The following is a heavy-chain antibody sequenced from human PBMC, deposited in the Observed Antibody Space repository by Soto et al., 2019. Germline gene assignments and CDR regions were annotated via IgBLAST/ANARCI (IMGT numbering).Heavy chain of an antibody. Sequence: QVQLQESGPGLVKPSATLSLTCTVSGGSISSYYWSWIRQHPGKGLEWIGYIYYSGRTNYNPSLKSRVTISVDTSKNQFSLQLSSVTAADTAVYSCARVWGGAFDSRGQGTIVTVSS. J-gene: IGHJ3*02. CDR1: GGSISSYY. V-gene: IGHV4-59*01. CDR3: ARVWGGAFDS. CDR2: IYYSGRT. D-gene: IGHD3-10*01.